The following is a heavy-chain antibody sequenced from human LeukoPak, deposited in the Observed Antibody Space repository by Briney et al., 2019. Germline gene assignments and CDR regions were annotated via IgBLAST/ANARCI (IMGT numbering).Heavy chain of an antibody. Sequence: PSETLSLTCAVSGVSISNENWWGWVRQPPGKGLEWIGEIYHSGSTNYIPSLKSRVTISVDKSKNQFSLKLTSVTAADTAVYYCAGSPIGYGMDVWAKGPRSPSP. V-gene: IGHV4-4*02. J-gene: IGHJ6*02. CDR2: IYHSGST. CDR1: GVSISNENW. CDR3: AGSPIGYGMDV.